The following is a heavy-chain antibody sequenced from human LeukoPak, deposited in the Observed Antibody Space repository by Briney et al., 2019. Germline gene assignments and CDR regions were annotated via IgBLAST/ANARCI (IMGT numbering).Heavy chain of an antibody. CDR3: ARDLGAGQWPYYFDY. CDR2: ISSSSSTI. J-gene: IGHJ4*02. D-gene: IGHD6-19*01. Sequence: PGGALRLSCAASGFTFSSYSMNWVRQAPGKGLEWVSYISSSSSTIYYADSVKGRSTISRDNAKNSLYLQMNSLRDEDTAVYYCARDLGAGQWPYYFDYWGQGTLVTVSS. CDR1: GFTFSSYS. V-gene: IGHV3-48*02.